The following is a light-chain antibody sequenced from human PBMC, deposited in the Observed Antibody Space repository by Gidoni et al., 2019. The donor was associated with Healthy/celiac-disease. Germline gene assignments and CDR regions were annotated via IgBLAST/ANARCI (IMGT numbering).Light chain of an antibody. CDR1: QSVSSSY. J-gene: IGKJ5*01. V-gene: IGKV3-20*01. Sequence: EIVLTQSPGTLSLSPGERATLSCRASQSVSSSYLACYQQKPGQAPRLLSYGASSRATGIPDRFSGSGSGTDLTLTISRLEPEDFAVYYCQQYGSSPITFGQGTRLEIK. CDR3: QQYGSSPIT. CDR2: GAS.